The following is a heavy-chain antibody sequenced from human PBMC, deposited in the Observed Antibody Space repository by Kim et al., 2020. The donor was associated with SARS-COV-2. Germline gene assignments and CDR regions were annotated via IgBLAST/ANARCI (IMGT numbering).Heavy chain of an antibody. V-gene: IGHV3-43D*03. Sequence: YADSVKGRFTISRDNSKNSLYLQMNSLRAEDTALYYCAKGYDSSGYGDYWGQGTLVTVSS. D-gene: IGHD3-22*01. J-gene: IGHJ4*02. CDR3: AKGYDSSGYGDY.